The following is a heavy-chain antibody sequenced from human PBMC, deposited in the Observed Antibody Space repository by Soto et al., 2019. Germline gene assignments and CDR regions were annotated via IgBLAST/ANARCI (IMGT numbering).Heavy chain of an antibody. J-gene: IGHJ6*02. D-gene: IGHD3-16*02. CDR3: ARGLRLGELSSPDV. CDR2: IYYSGST. V-gene: IGHV4-59*01. CDR1: GGSISSYY. Sequence: SETLSLTCTVSGGSISSYYWSWIRQPPGKGLEWIGYIYYSGSTNYNPSLKSRVTISVDTSKNQFSLKLSSVTAADTAVYYCARGLRLGELSSPDVWGQGTTVTVS.